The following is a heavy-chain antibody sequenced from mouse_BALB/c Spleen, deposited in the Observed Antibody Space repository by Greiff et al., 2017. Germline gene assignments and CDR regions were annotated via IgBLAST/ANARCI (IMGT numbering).Heavy chain of an antibody. CDR3: ASPYGSGYFDV. Sequence: DVHLVESGGGLVKPGGSLKLSCAASGFTFSSYAMSWVRQTPEKRLEWVASISSGGSTYYPDSVKGRFTISRDNARNILYLQMSSLRSEDTAMYYCASPYGSGYFDVWGAGTTVTVSS. CDR1: GFTFSSYA. CDR2: ISSGGST. J-gene: IGHJ1*01. V-gene: IGHV5-6-5*01. D-gene: IGHD2-10*02.